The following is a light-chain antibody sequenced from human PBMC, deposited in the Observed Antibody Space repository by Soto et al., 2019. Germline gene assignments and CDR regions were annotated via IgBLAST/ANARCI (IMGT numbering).Light chain of an antibody. CDR3: QHMRT. Sequence: DIQMTQSPATLSASLGDRVTITCRASQNINNWIAWYQQKPGKSPKFLIYDASTLESGVPSRFSGSGFGTEFSLTIRSLQPDDFGSYYCQHMRTFGQGTKVDIK. CDR1: QNINNW. J-gene: IGKJ1*01. V-gene: IGKV1-5*01. CDR2: DAS.